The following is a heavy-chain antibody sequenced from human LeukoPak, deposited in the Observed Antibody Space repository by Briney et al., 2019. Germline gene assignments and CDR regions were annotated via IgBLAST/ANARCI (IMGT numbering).Heavy chain of an antibody. CDR2: IRYGETKE. J-gene: IGHJ6*03. D-gene: IGHD1-14*01. CDR3: AKAAVATGYHYTYYMDV. CDR1: GFTFTNYG. Sequence: PGGSLRLSCATSGFTFTNYGMHWVRQAPGKGLEWVAFIRYGETKEFYADSVKGRFTVSRDNSKSTLYLQMNSLRPEDTGVYCCAKAAVATGYHYTYYMDVWAKGPRSPSP. V-gene: IGHV3-30*02.